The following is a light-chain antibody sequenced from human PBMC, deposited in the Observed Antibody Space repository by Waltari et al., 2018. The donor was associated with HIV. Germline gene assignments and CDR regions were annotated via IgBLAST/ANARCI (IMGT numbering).Light chain of an antibody. CDR2: DAS. V-gene: IGKV3-11*01. CDR3: QQRSNWPPSIT. J-gene: IGKJ5*01. Sequence: EIVLTQSPATLSLYPGDRVTLSCRASQTVSSALAWSQQKPGQSPRLLIYDASSRAAGIPARFSGSGSGTDFTLTISSLEPEDFAVYYCQQRSNWPPSITFGQGTRLEIK. CDR1: QTVSSA.